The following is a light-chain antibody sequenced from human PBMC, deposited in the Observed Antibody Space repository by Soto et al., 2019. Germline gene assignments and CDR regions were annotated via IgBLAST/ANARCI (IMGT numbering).Light chain of an antibody. CDR2: EAS. V-gene: IGKV3-20*01. CDR1: QTVRNNY. J-gene: IGKJ4*01. Sequence: ELVLTQSPGNLSLSPGERATLSCRTSQTVRNNYLAWYQQKPGQAPKLLIYEASSRATGIPDRFSGGGSGTDFILTISRLEPEEFAVYYCQQISSYPRTFGGGTRWIS. CDR3: QQISSYPRT.